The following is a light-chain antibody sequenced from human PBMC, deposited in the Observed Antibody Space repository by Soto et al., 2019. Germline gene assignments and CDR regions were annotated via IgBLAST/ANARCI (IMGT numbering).Light chain of an antibody. J-gene: IGKJ5*01. CDR1: QSVSSN. CDR2: GAS. Sequence: EIVMTQSPATLSVSPGERATLSCRTSQSVSSNLAWYQQKPGLTPRLLIYGASTRAIGIPARFSGSGSGTEFTLTISSLQSEDFAVYYCQQYNNWLITFGQGTRLEIK. CDR3: QQYNNWLIT. V-gene: IGKV3-15*01.